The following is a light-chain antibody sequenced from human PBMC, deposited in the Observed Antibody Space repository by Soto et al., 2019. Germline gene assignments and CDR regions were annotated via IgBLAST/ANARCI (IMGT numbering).Light chain of an antibody. CDR2: GAS. V-gene: IGKV3-15*01. Sequence: EIVMTQSPATLSVSPGERATLSCRASQSVSSNLAWYQQKPGQAPRLLIYGASTRATGIPARFSGSGSGTEFTLNISSLQSEDFAFYYCQKYTNWPPYTFGQVTKLEIK. CDR3: QKYTNWPPYT. CDR1: QSVSSN. J-gene: IGKJ2*01.